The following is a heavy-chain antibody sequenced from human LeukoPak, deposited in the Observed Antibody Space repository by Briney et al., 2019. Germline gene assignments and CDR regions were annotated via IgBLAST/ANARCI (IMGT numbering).Heavy chain of an antibody. D-gene: IGHD5-24*01. CDR3: ARGGDAHKGGNY. CDR1: GGSISSSSDY. CDR2: IYYSGST. J-gene: IGHJ4*02. V-gene: IGHV4-39*01. Sequence: SETLSLTCTVSGGSISSSSDYWGWIRQPPGKGLEWIGSIYYSGSTYYNPSLKSRVTISVDTSKNQFSLKLSSVTAADTAVYFCARGGDAHKGGNYWGQGTLVTVSS.